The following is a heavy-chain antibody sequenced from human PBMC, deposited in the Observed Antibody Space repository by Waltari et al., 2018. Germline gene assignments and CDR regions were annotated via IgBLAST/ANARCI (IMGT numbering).Heavy chain of an antibody. D-gene: IGHD5-12*01. CDR2: ISPFLGTA. Sequence: QVQLVQSGAEVKKPGSSVKVSCKASGGTFSSYAISWVRQAPGQGLEWMGRISPFLGTANYAQKVQGRVTITADESTSTAYMELSSLRSEDTAVYYCARGIVATDWVYYYGMDVWGQGTTVTVSS. J-gene: IGHJ6*02. CDR1: GGTFSSYA. CDR3: ARGIVATDWVYYYGMDV. V-gene: IGHV1-69*15.